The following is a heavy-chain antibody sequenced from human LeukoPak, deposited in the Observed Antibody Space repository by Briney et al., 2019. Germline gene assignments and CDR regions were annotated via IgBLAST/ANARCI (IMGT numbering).Heavy chain of an antibody. J-gene: IGHJ5*02. CDR3: ARTKGEDCSGGSCYSLAWFDP. Sequence: SETLSLTCAVYGGSFSSYYWSWIRQPPGKGLEWIGEINHSGSTNYNPSLKSRVTISVDTSKNQFSLKLSSVTAAGTAVYYCARTKGEDCSGGSCYSLAWFDPWGQGTLVTVSS. CDR2: INHSGST. CDR1: GGSFSSYY. D-gene: IGHD2-15*01. V-gene: IGHV4-34*01.